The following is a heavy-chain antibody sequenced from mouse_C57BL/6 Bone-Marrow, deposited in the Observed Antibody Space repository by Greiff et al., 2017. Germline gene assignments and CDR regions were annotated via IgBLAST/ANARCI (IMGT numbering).Heavy chain of an antibody. CDR3: ARDRSGPGYFDY. V-gene: IGHV5-4*01. J-gene: IGHJ2*01. Sequence: EVQLVESGGGLVKPGGSLKLSCAASGFTFSSYAMSWVRQTPEKRLEWVATISDGGSYTYYPDNVKGRFTISRDNAKNNLYLQMSHLKSEDTAMYYCARDRSGPGYFDYWGQGTTLTVSS. D-gene: IGHD3-2*02. CDR1: GFTFSSYA. CDR2: ISDGGSYT.